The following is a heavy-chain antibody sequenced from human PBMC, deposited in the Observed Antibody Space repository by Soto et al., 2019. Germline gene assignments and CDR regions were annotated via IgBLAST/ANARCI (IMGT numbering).Heavy chain of an antibody. J-gene: IGHJ5*02. CDR2: ISGSGGST. V-gene: IGHV3-23*01. Sequence: GGSLRLSCAASGLTFSSYAMSWVRQAPGKGLEWVSAISGSGGSTYYADSVKGRFTISRDNSKNTLYLQMNSLRAEDTAVYYCAREGRIEKHNWFDPWGQGTLVTVSS. CDR3: AREGRIEKHNWFDP. CDR1: GLTFSSYA.